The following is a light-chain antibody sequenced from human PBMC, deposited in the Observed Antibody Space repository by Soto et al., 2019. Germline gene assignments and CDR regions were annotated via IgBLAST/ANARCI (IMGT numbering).Light chain of an antibody. V-gene: IGLV1-47*01. CDR3: AAWDDSLSGVV. CDR1: SSNIGSNS. J-gene: IGLJ2*01. CDR2: RNN. Sequence: QSVLTQPPSASGTPGQRVTISCSGSSSNIGSNSVYWYQQLPGTAPKLLIYRNNERPSGVPDRFSGSKSGTSASLASSGLRSEYEADYYGAAWDDSLSGVVFGGGTKVTVL.